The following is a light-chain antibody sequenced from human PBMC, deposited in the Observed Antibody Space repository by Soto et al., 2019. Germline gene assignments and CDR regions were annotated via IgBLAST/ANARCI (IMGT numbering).Light chain of an antibody. CDR2: GAS. Sequence: EVVLTQSPGTLSLSPGERATLSCRASQSISSSYLAWYQQIPGQAPRLLIYGASSRPTGIPDRFSGSGSGTAFTLTISRLEPEDFAVYYCQQYGDSTWTFGQGTKVDIK. CDR1: QSISSSY. V-gene: IGKV3-20*01. CDR3: QQYGDSTWT. J-gene: IGKJ1*01.